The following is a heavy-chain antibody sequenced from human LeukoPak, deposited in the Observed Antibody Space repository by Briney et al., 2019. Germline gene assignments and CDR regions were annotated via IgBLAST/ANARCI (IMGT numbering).Heavy chain of an antibody. CDR3: ATGDEYDTGAYLFDY. J-gene: IGHJ4*02. CDR1: GYTFTGYY. V-gene: IGHV1-2*02. CDR2: INPNSGGT. D-gene: IGHD3-22*01. Sequence: GASVKVSCKASGYTFTGYYMHWVRQAPGQGLEWMGWINPNSGGTNYAQKFQGRVTMTRDTSISTAYMELSRLRSDDTAVYYCATGDEYDTGAYLFDYWGQGTLVTVSS.